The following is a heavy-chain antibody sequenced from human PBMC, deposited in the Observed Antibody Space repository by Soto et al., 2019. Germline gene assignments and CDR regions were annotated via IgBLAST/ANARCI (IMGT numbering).Heavy chain of an antibody. Sequence: GASVKVSCKASGFTFTSSAVQWVRQARGQSPEWIGWIVVGSGNTNYEQNFQGRVTMTRDTSTSTVYVGLSSLRSDDPAIYYCARKKNTGNAYSFYEVGGYFQHWGQGTLVTVSS. D-gene: IGHD2-15*01. CDR2: IVVGSGNT. J-gene: IGHJ1*01. CDR3: ARKKNTGNAYSFYEVGGYFQH. CDR1: GFTFTSSA. V-gene: IGHV1-58*01.